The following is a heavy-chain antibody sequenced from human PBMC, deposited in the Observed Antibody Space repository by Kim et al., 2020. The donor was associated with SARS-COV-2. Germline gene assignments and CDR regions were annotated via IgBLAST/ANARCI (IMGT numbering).Heavy chain of an antibody. CDR3: AKDQDFGGDEPPYYFFDY. CDR1: GFTFSSFA. J-gene: IGHJ4*02. D-gene: IGHD2-21*02. Sequence: GGSLRLSCAASGFTFSSFAMSWVRQPPGKGLEWVSTISGSGHSTYYADSVKGRFTISRDNSKNTLYLLMNSLRAQDTAVYYCAKDQDFGGDEPPYYFFDYCGQATLVTVSS. CDR2: ISGSGHST. V-gene: IGHV3-23*01.